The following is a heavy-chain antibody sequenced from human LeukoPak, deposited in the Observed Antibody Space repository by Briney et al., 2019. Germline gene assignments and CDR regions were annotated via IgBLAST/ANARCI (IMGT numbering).Heavy chain of an antibody. Sequence: PGGSLRLSCAASGFTFSNYAMSWVRQAPGKGLEWVSAISGSGGSTYYADSVKGRFTISRDNSKNTLYLQMNSLRAEDTAVYYCAKAGDYYGSSGYLQAPLHYYYGMDVWGQGTTVTVSS. V-gene: IGHV3-23*01. J-gene: IGHJ6*02. CDR1: GFTFSNYA. D-gene: IGHD3-22*01. CDR2: ISGSGGST. CDR3: AKAGDYYGSSGYLQAPLHYYYGMDV.